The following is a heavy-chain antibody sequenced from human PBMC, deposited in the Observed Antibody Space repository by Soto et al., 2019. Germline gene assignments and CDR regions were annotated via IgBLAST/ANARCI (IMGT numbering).Heavy chain of an antibody. Sequence: QLQLRESGPGLVKPSETLSLTCSVSGGSVSISTYYWAWVRQTPGKGLEWLGSILHSGSTYYNPSLKSRLTLAVDTSEDQFSPNLSFGTATDTGVYYCATRPAAMYFYGLDVWGPGTRVTVSS. CDR1: GGSVSISTYY. D-gene: IGHD2-2*01. V-gene: IGHV4-39*01. J-gene: IGHJ6*02. CDR2: ILHSGST. CDR3: ATRPAAMYFYGLDV.